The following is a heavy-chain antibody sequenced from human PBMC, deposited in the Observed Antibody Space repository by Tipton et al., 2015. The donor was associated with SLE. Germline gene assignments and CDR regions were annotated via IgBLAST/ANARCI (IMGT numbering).Heavy chain of an antibody. D-gene: IGHD5-12*01. V-gene: IGHV4-59*12. CDR3: ATVIGGYSGYDNDY. J-gene: IGHJ4*02. CDR1: GGSISNYY. CDR2: IYYSGST. Sequence: TLSLTCTVSGGSISNYYWSWIRQPPGKGLEWIGYIYYSGSTNYNPSLKSRITISVDTSKNQFSLKLSSVTAADTAVYYCATVIGGYSGYDNDYWGQGTLVTVSS.